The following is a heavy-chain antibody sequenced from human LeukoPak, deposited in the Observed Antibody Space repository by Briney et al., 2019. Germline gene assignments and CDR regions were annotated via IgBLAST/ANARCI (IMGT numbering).Heavy chain of an antibody. V-gene: IGHV3-30*18. Sequence: GGSLRLSCAASGFTFSSYGMHWVRQAPGKGLEWVAPISYDGSNKYYADSVKGRFTISRDNAKNSLYLQMNSLRAEDTALYYCAKDRAIFGVDLLYYFDYWGQGTLVTVSS. D-gene: IGHD3-3*01. CDR3: AKDRAIFGVDLLYYFDY. J-gene: IGHJ4*02. CDR1: GFTFSSYG. CDR2: ISYDGSNK.